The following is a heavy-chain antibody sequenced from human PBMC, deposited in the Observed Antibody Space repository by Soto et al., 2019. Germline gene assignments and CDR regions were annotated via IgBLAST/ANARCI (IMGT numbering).Heavy chain of an antibody. D-gene: IGHD5-12*01. Sequence: SETLSLTCTVSGGSISSSSYYWGWIRQPPGKGLEWIGSIYYSRSTYYNPSLKSRVTISVDTSKNQFSLKLSSVTAADTAVYYCVRHSGGGYGSYYFDYWGQGTLVTVSS. V-gene: IGHV4-39*01. CDR3: VRHSGGGYGSYYFDY. J-gene: IGHJ4*02. CDR1: GGSISSSSYY. CDR2: IYYSRST.